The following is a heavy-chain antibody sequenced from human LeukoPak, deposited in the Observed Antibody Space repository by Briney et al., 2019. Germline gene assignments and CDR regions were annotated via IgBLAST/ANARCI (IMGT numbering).Heavy chain of an antibody. Sequence: GGSLRLSCAASGFTFSTYEMNWVRQAPGKGLGWVSFISSSGSTTVYADSVKGRFTISRDNARNSLFLQMNSLRAEDTAVYYCARGYCDSTSCHEEGFDFWGQGTLVTVSS. CDR3: ARGYCDSTSCHEEGFDF. J-gene: IGHJ4*02. V-gene: IGHV3-48*03. CDR2: ISSSGSTT. D-gene: IGHD2-2*01. CDR1: GFTFSTYE.